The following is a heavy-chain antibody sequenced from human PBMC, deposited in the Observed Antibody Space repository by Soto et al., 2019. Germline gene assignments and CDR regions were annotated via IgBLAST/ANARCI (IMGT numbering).Heavy chain of an antibody. CDR1: GFTFSSYA. D-gene: IGHD6-13*01. CDR2: ISGSGGST. V-gene: IGHV3-23*01. J-gene: IGHJ4*02. CDR3: AKPKSGYSSSWYEGYFDY. Sequence: EVQLLESGGGLVQPGGSLRLSCAASGFTFSSYAMSWVRQAPGKGLEWVSAISGSGGSTYYADSVKGRFTISSDNSKNTLYLQMNSLSAEATAVYYCAKPKSGYSSSWYEGYFDYWGQGTLVTVSS.